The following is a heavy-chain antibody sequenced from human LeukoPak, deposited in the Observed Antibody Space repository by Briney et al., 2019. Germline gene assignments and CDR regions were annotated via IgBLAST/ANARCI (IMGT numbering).Heavy chain of an antibody. Sequence: GRSLRLSCAASGFTFSSYAMHWVRQAPGKGLEWVAVISYDGSNKYYADSVKGRFTISRDNSKNTLYLQMNSLRAEDTAVYYCARDTTSLVVIPRFDYWGQGTLVTVSS. J-gene: IGHJ4*02. CDR2: ISYDGSNK. CDR3: ARDTTSLVVIPRFDY. CDR1: GFTFSSYA. V-gene: IGHV3-30-3*01. D-gene: IGHD3-22*01.